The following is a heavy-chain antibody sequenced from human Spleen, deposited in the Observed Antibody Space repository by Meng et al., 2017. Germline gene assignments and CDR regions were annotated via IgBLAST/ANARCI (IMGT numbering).Heavy chain of an antibody. J-gene: IGHJ4*02. Sequence: SETLSLTCTVSGGSISSSSYYWGWIRQPPGKGLEWIGSIYYSGSTYYNPSLKSRVTISVDTSKNQFSLKLSSVTAADTAVYYCARSSGWYLGLDYWGQGTLVTVSS. D-gene: IGHD6-19*01. V-gene: IGHV4-39*07. CDR2: IYYSGST. CDR3: ARSSGWYLGLDY. CDR1: GGSISSSSYY.